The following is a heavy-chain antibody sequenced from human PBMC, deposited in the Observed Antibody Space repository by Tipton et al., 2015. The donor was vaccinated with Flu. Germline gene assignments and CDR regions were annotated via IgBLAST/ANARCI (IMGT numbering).Heavy chain of an antibody. Sequence: VQLVQSGAEVKKPGESLKISCKGSGYRFTSYWIGWVRQMPGKGLEWMGIIYPVDSDTRYSPSFQGQVSISADKSTSTAYLQWYSLKASDSALYYCVRTSDLLTGYPLPGFDYWGRGTLVTVSS. CDR1: GYRFTSYW. CDR3: VRTSDLLTGYPLPGFDY. J-gene: IGHJ4*02. CDR2: IYPVDSDT. D-gene: IGHD3-9*01. V-gene: IGHV5-51*03.